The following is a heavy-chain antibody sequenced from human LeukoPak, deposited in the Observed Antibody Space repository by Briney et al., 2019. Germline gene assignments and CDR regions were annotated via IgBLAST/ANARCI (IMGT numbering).Heavy chain of an antibody. CDR1: GFTFSSYA. V-gene: IGHV3-21*01. J-gene: IGHJ6*02. D-gene: IGHD3-10*01. CDR2: ISSSSYI. CDR3: ARALHYYGSGSHYYYGMDV. Sequence: GGSLRLSCAASGFTFSSYAMNWVRQAPGKGLEWVSSISSSSYIYYADSVKGRFTISRDNAKNSLYLQMNSLRAEDTAVYYCARALHYYGSGSHYYYGMDVWGQGTTVTVSS.